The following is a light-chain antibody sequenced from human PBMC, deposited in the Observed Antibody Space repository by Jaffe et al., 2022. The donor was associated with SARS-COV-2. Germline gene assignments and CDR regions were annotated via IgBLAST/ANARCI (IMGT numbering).Light chain of an antibody. CDR2: LSS. V-gene: IGKV2-28*01. Sequence: VTTQSPLSLTVAPGEPASISCRSSQSLLHRDGKNYLDWYLQRPGQSPQLLMYLSSTRASGVPDRFSGSGSGTDFTLKISRVEAEDAGVYYCMAALQTPGTFGHGTKVEIK. CDR1: QSLLHRDGKNY. CDR3: MAALQTPGT. J-gene: IGKJ1*01.